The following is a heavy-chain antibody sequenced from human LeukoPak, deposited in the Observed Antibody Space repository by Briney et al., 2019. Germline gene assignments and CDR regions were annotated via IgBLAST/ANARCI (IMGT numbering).Heavy chain of an antibody. J-gene: IGHJ5*02. CDR1: GYNFTSYW. CDR2: IDPSDSYT. D-gene: IGHD2-2*01. V-gene: IGHV5-10-1*01. CDR3: ARRNCSSTSCPFPFDP. Sequence: GESLKLPCKGSGYNFTSYWMSWARQMPGKGLEWMGRIDPSDSYTNYSPSFQGHVTISADKSISTAYLQWSSLKASDTAMYYCARRNCSSTSCPFPFDPWGQGTLVTVSS.